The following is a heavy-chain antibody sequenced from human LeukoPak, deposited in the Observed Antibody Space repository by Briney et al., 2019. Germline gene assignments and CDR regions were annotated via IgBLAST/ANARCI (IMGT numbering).Heavy chain of an antibody. J-gene: IGHJ4*02. Sequence: GRSLRLSCAASGFTFSSYGMHWVRQAPGKGLEWVAVISYDGSNKYYADSVKGRFTISRDNSKNTLYLQMNSLRAEDTAVYYCAKDFGVVANYYFDYWGQGTLVTVSS. V-gene: IGHV3-30*18. D-gene: IGHD3-3*01. CDR2: ISYDGSNK. CDR1: GFTFSSYG. CDR3: AKDFGVVANYYFDY.